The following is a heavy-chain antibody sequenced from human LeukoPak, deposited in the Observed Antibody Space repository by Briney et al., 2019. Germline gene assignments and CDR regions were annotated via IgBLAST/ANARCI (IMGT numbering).Heavy chain of an antibody. J-gene: IGHJ6*02. Sequence: GGSLRLSCAASGFTFSSYAMSWARQAPGKGLEWVSAISGSGGSTYYADSVKGRFTISRDNSKNTLYLQMNSLRAEDTAVYYCAKGIAALYYYYYGMDVWGQGTTVTVSS. D-gene: IGHD6-6*01. CDR1: GFTFSSYA. CDR3: AKGIAALYYYYYGMDV. V-gene: IGHV3-23*01. CDR2: ISGSGGST.